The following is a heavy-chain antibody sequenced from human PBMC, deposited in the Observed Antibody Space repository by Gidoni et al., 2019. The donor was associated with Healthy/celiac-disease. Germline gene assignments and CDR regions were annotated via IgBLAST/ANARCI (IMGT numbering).Heavy chain of an antibody. V-gene: IGHV1-46*03. CDR1: GYTFTSYY. J-gene: IGHJ6*02. CDR3: AFSNPNFHYYYYGMDV. D-gene: IGHD4-4*01. Sequence: QVQLVQSGAEVKKPGASVKVSCKASGYTFTSYYLHWVRQAPGQGLEWMGIINPSGGSTSYEQKFQGRVTMTRDTSTSTVYMELSSLRSEDTAVYYCAFSNPNFHYYYYGMDVWGQGTTVTVSS. CDR2: INPSGGST.